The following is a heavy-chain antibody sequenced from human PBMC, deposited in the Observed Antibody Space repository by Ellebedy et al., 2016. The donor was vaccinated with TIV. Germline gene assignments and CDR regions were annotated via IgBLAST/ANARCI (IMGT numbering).Heavy chain of an antibody. CDR1: GFTFDDYA. V-gene: IGHV3-9*01. D-gene: IGHD3-10*01. J-gene: IGHJ4*02. CDR2: ISWNSGTI. Sequence: GGSLRLSXAASGFTFDDYAMHWVRQAPGKGLEWVSGISWNSGTIGYADSVKGRFTISRENAKNSLYLQMNSLRAEDTALYYCAKGRGYGSGSYYNPNFDYWGQGTLVTVSS. CDR3: AKGRGYGSGSYYNPNFDY.